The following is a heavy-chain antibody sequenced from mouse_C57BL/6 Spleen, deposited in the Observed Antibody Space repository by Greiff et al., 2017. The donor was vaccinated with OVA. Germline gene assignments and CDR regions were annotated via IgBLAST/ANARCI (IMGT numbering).Heavy chain of an antibody. J-gene: IGHJ4*01. D-gene: IGHD1-1*01. Sequence: QVQLQQSGPGLVQPSQSLSITCTVSGFSLTSYGVHWVRQSPGKGLEWLGVIWRGGSTDYNAAFMSRLSITKDNSKSQVFFKMNSLQADDTAIYYCAKGGKPTVVATNGAMDYWGQGTSVTVSS. V-gene: IGHV2-5*01. CDR2: IWRGGST. CDR1: GFSLTSYG. CDR3: AKGGKPTVVATNGAMDY.